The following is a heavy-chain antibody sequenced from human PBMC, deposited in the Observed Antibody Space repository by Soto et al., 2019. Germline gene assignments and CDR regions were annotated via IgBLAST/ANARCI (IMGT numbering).Heavy chain of an antibody. V-gene: IGHV3-23*01. CDR2: ISGSGGST. D-gene: IGHD4-17*01. Sequence: DVQLLESGGDSVQPGGSLRLSCVASGFTFSDDGMSWVRQAPGRGLEWVSAISGSGGSTIYADSVKGRFTISRDSSKNTLYLQMNTRRAEDTAIYYCSKRNGDYLNGMDVWGQGTTVTVSS. J-gene: IGHJ6*02. CDR3: SKRNGDYLNGMDV. CDR1: GFTFSDDG.